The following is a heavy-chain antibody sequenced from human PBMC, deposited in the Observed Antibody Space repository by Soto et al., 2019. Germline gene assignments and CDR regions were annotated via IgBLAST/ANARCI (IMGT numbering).Heavy chain of an antibody. CDR2: MNPNSGNT. D-gene: IGHD3-3*01. CDR1: GYTFTSYD. J-gene: IGHJ6*03. Sequence: ASVKVSCKASGYTFTSYDINWVRQATGQGLEWMGWMNPNSGNTGYAQKFQGRVTMTRNTSISTAYMGLSSLRSEDTAVYYCARSLPDDFWSGYYTGRNYYYYMDVWGKGTTVTVSS. CDR3: ARSLPDDFWSGYYTGRNYYYYMDV. V-gene: IGHV1-8*01.